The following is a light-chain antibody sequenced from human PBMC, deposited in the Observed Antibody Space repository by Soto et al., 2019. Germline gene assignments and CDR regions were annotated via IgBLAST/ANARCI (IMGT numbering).Light chain of an antibody. Sequence: DIVMPQSPLSLPVTPGEPASISCRSSQSLLHSNGYNYLDWYLQKPGQSPQLLIYLGSNRASGVPDRFSGRGSGTDFTLKISRVEAEDVGVYYFMQALQTPFTFGPGTKVDIK. V-gene: IGKV2-28*01. CDR2: LGS. J-gene: IGKJ3*01. CDR1: QSLLHSNGYNY. CDR3: MQALQTPFT.